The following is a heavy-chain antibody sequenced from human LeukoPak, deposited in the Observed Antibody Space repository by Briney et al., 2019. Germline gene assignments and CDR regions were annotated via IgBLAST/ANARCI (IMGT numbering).Heavy chain of an antibody. J-gene: IGHJ4*02. Sequence: ASVRVSCKASGYTFTSYDISWVRQAPGQGLEWMGWISAYNGNTNHAQKLQGRVTMTTDTSTSTAYMELRSLRSDDSAVYFCARVPIPPYSSSWYQPFDYWGQGTLVTVSS. CDR2: ISAYNGNT. V-gene: IGHV1-18*01. CDR1: GYTFTSYD. D-gene: IGHD6-13*01. CDR3: ARVPIPPYSSSWYQPFDY.